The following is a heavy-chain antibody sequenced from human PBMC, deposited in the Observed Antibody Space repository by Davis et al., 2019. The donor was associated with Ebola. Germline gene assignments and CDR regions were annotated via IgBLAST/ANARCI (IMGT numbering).Heavy chain of an antibody. CDR3: AKVLNDKIADMDV. Sequence: GESLKISCAASGFSFNTYAMTWVRQAPGKGLEWVSAISGSGGSTYYADSVKGRFTISRDYSKNTVYLQMNSLRAEDTAVYYCAKVLNDKIADMDVWGKGTTVAVSS. CDR1: GFSFNTYA. V-gene: IGHV3-23*01. J-gene: IGHJ6*04. D-gene: IGHD2-21*01. CDR2: ISGSGGST.